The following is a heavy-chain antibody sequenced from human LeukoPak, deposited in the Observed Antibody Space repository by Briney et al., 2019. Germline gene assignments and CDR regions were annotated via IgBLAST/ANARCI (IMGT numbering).Heavy chain of an antibody. CDR3: AKGGMTTVTPDFDY. Sequence: GGSLRLSCAASGFTFSSYGMHWVRQAPGKGLEWVAFIRYDGSNKYYADSVKGRLTISRDNSKNTLYLQMNSLRAEDTAVYYCAKGGMTTVTPDFDYWGQGTLVTVPS. CDR2: IRYDGSNK. J-gene: IGHJ4*02. CDR1: GFTFSSYG. D-gene: IGHD4-17*01. V-gene: IGHV3-30*02.